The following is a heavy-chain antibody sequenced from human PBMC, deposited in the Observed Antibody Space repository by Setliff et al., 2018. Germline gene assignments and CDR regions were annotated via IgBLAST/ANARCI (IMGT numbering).Heavy chain of an antibody. D-gene: IGHD3-22*01. CDR2: IKGDGSEK. J-gene: IGHJ3*02. CDR1: GFTFSKYG. Sequence: GGSLRLSCAASGFTFSKYGMHWVRQAPGKGLEWVANIKGDGSEKFYLDSVKGRFTISRDNAKNSLYLQMNSLRAEDTAVYYCARDRISRYYDSGAHAFDIWGQGTMVTVSS. V-gene: IGHV3-7*03. CDR3: ARDRISRYYDSGAHAFDI.